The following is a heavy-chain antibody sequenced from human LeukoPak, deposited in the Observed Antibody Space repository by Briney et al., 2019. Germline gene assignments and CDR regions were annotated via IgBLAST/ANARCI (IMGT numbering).Heavy chain of an antibody. V-gene: IGHV1-69*13. CDR3: ARNLLMGELPNYYFDY. CDR1: GYTFTSYY. CDR2: IIPIFGTA. Sequence: ASVKVSCKASGYTFTSYYMHWVRQAPGQGLEWMGGIIPIFGTANYAQKFQGRVTITADESTSTAYMELSSLRSEDTAVYYCARNLLMGELPNYYFDYWGQGTLVTVSS. J-gene: IGHJ4*02. D-gene: IGHD3-16*01.